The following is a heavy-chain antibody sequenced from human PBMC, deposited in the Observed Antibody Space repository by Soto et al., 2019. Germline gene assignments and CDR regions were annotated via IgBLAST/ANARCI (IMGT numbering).Heavy chain of an antibody. J-gene: IGHJ6*02. Sequence: PGGSLRLSCAASGFTFSSYGMHWVRQAPGKGLEWVAVISYDGSNKYYADSVKGRFTISRDNSKNTLYLQMNSLRAEDTAVYYCAKDYLVTEYCSGGSCYPTYGMDVWGQGTTVTVSS. V-gene: IGHV3-30*18. CDR1: GFTFSSYG. CDR3: AKDYLVTEYCSGGSCYPTYGMDV. CDR2: ISYDGSNK. D-gene: IGHD2-15*01.